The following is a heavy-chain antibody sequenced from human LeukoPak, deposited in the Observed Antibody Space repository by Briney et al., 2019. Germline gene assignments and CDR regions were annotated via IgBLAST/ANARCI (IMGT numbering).Heavy chain of an antibody. CDR3: ARVDPWVNGMDV. CDR1: GFTVSSNY. D-gene: IGHD3-16*01. J-gene: IGHJ6*02. CDR2: IYSGGST. Sequence: GGSLRLSCAASGFTVSSNYMSWVRQAPGKGLEWVSVIYSGGSTYYADSVKGRFTISRDNSKNTLYLQMNSLRAEDTAVYYCARVDPWVNGMDVWGQGTTVTVSS. V-gene: IGHV3-53*01.